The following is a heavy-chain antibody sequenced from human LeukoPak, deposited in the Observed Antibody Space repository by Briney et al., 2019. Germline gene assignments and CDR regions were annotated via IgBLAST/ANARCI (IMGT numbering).Heavy chain of an antibody. D-gene: IGHD4-17*01. V-gene: IGHV3-53*01. Sequence: GGSLRLSCAASGLTGSHNYVSWVRQAPGKGLEWVSAIHTSGGTCCADSVKGRFTISRDTSKNTLYLQINSLRVEDTAVYYCIVFGDSNHWGQGTLVTVSS. J-gene: IGHJ5*02. CDR1: GLTGSHNY. CDR3: IVFGDSNH. CDR2: IHTSGGT.